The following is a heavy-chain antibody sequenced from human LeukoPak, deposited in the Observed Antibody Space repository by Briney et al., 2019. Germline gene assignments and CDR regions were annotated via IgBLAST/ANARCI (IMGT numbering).Heavy chain of an antibody. D-gene: IGHD4-11*01. J-gene: IGHJ3*02. V-gene: IGHV4-34*01. Sequence: SETLSLTCAVYGGFFSAYYWSWIRQPPGMGLEWIGEINHSGSTNYDPSLKSRVTISVDTSKNQFSLKLSSVTAADTAVYYCARTTVTTDDAFDIWGQGTMVTVSS. CDR3: ARTTVTTDDAFDI. CDR1: GGFFSAYY. CDR2: INHSGST.